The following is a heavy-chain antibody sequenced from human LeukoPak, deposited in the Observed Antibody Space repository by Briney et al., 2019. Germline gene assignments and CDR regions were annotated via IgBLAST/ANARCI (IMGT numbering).Heavy chain of an antibody. CDR3: AREPPLTYYYDSSGYYEY. CDR2: ISHSGST. Sequence: SETLSLTCTVSGGSISSFYWGWIRQPPGKTLEWLGYISHSGSTNYNPSLQSRVTISVDMSENRFSLKLTSVTAADTAVYYCAREPPLTYYYDSSGYYEYWVQGTLVTVSS. D-gene: IGHD3-22*01. CDR1: GGSISSFY. J-gene: IGHJ4*02. V-gene: IGHV4-59*01.